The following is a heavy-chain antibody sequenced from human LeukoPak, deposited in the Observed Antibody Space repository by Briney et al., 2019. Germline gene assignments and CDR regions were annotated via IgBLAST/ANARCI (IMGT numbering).Heavy chain of an antibody. CDR3: ARGGYSSGWYKLDFDY. V-gene: IGHV1-8*01. Sequence: GASVKVSCKASGYTFTSYDINWVRQATGQGLEWMGWMNPNSGNTGYAQKFQGRVTMTRNTSISTAYKELSSLRSEDTAVYYCARGGYSSGWYKLDFDYWGQGTLVTVSS. J-gene: IGHJ4*02. D-gene: IGHD6-19*01. CDR2: MNPNSGNT. CDR1: GYTFTSYD.